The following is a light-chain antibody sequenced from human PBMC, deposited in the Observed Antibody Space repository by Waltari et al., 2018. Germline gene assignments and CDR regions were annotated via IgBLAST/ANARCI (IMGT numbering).Light chain of an antibody. Sequence: QTVVTQEPSLLVSPEGKVTLTCPLLSCSLSTTSDPSWSQQTPGQAQRTLIYNSNTRSSGVPDRFSGSIFGNKAALTITGAQADDESDYYCLLYMGGGICVFGGGTKLTVI. J-gene: IGLJ3*02. CDR2: NSN. CDR1: SCSLSTTSD. V-gene: IGLV8-61*01. CDR3: LLYMGGGICV.